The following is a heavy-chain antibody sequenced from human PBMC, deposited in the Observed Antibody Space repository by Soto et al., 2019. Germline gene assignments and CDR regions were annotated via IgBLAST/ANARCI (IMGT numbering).Heavy chain of an antibody. CDR2: IWYDGSNK. CDR1: GFTFSSYG. V-gene: IGHV3-33*01. CDR3: ARGPPIVVVLSATPRAGESFDY. D-gene: IGHD2-15*01. Sequence: QPGGSLRLSCAASGFTFSSYGMHWVRQAPGKGLEWVAVIWYDGSNKYYADSVKGRFTISRDNSKNTLYPQMNSLRAEDTAVYYCARGPPIVVVLSATPRAGESFDYRGQGPLVTVS. J-gene: IGHJ4*02.